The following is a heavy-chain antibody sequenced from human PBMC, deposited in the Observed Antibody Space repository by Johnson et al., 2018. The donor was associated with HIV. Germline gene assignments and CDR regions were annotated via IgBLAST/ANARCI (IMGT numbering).Heavy chain of an antibody. CDR1: GFSFGDYY. CDR3: AREHGQYDAFDI. J-gene: IGHJ3*02. V-gene: IGHV3-11*04. CDR2: ISSSGSTI. Sequence: QVQLVDSGGGLVEPGGSLRLSCTASGFSFGDYYMGWIRQAPGKGLEWVSYISSSGSTIYYADSVKGRFTISRDNAKNSLYLQMNSLRAEDTAIFYCAREHGQYDAFDIWGQGTMVTVSS. D-gene: IGHD2-2*01.